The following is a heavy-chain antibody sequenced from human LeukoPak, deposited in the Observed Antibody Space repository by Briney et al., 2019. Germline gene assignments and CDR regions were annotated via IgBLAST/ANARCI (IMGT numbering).Heavy chain of an antibody. J-gene: IGHJ4*02. CDR1: DGSINNYY. CDR3: ARGGSGDAFDY. CDR2: VYYTGNT. Sequence: PSETLPHICTVSDGSINNYYWSWIRQPPGKGLEWIGYVYYTGNTNYSPSLKSRGTISVDTSKNQFSLKLRPVTAADTAVYYCARGGSGDAFDYWGEGSLVIVSS. D-gene: IGHD2-21*02. V-gene: IGHV4-59*01.